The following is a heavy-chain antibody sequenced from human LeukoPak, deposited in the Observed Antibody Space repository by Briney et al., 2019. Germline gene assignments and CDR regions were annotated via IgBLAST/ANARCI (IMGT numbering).Heavy chain of an antibody. CDR2: ISAYNGNT. V-gene: IGHV1-18*01. D-gene: IGHD5-12*01. J-gene: IGHJ4*02. Sequence: GASVKVSCKASGYTFTSYGISWVRQAPGQGREWMGWISAYNGNTNYAQKLQGRVTMTTDTSTSTAYMELRSLRSDDTAVYYCARSLDGGRRLHKAYYFDYWGQGTLVTVSS. CDR3: ARSLDGGRRLHKAYYFDY. CDR1: GYTFTSYG.